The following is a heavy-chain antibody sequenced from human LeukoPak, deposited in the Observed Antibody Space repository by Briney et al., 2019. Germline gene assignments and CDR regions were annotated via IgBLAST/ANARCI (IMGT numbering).Heavy chain of an antibody. Sequence: PGGSLRLSCVASGFTFSSHAMSWIRQAPGKGLEWVSYISSSGSTIYYADSVKGRFTISRDNAKNSLYLQMNSLRAEDTAVYYCARGGTTGTTVFDYWGQGTLVTVSS. CDR1: GFTFSSHA. CDR3: ARGGTTGTTVFDY. D-gene: IGHD1-1*01. CDR2: ISSSGSTI. J-gene: IGHJ4*02. V-gene: IGHV3-11*04.